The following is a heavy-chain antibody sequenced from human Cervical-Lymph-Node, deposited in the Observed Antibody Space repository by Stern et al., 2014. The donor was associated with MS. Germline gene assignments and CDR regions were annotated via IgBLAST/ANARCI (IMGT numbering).Heavy chain of an antibody. CDR2: IIPRIGIG. Sequence: VQLVESGAEVKKPGSSVKVSCKASGGTCSDCAVSWVRQAPGQGLEWMGGIIPRIGIGKYAQRFQGRLTITADRSTRTAYMELSSLTSEDTAVYYCAKHDSSGTYYYYYGIDVWGQGTTISVSS. J-gene: IGHJ6*02. CDR3: AKHDSSGTYYYYYGIDV. CDR1: GGTCSDCA. V-gene: IGHV1-69*17. D-gene: IGHD3-22*01.